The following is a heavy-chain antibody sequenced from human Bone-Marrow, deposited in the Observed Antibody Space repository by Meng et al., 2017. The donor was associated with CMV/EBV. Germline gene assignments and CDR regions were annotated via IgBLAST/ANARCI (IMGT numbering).Heavy chain of an antibody. Sequence: GGSLRLSCAASGFTISSNYMSWVRQSPGKGLEWVSVIYSGGSTDYADSVRGRFTISRDNSKNTLYLQMNSLRVEDTAVYYCAGSIAAHSNGDYWGQGTLVTFSS. V-gene: IGHV3-53*01. CDR2: IYSGGST. D-gene: IGHD6-6*01. J-gene: IGHJ4*02. CDR3: AGSIAAHSNGDY. CDR1: GFTISSNY.